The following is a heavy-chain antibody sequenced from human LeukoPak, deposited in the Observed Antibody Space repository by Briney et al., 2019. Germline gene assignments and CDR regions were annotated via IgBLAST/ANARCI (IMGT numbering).Heavy chain of an antibody. CDR3: ARHNWATSSALLWFGESPLNWFDP. V-gene: IGHV4-39*01. D-gene: IGHD3-10*01. CDR2: IYYSGST. Sequence: PSETLSLTCTVSGGSISSSSYYWGWIRQPPGKGLEWIGSIYYSGSTYYNPSLKSRVTISVDTSKNQFSLKLSSVTAADTAVYYCARHNWATSSALLWFGESPLNWFDPWGQGTLVTVSS. J-gene: IGHJ5*02. CDR1: GGSISSSSYY.